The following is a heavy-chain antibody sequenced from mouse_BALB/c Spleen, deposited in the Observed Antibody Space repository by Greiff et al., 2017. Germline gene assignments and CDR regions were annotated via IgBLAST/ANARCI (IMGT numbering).Heavy chain of an antibody. Sequence: VQLVESGPGLVQPSQSLSITCTVSGFSLTSYGVHWVRQSPGKGLEWLGVIWSGGSTDYNAAFISRLSISKDNSKSQVFFKMNSLQANDTAIYYCARNAGLLLPWFAYWGQGTLVTVSA. CDR1: GFSLTSYG. J-gene: IGHJ3*01. D-gene: IGHD2-3*01. CDR3: ARNAGLLLPWFAY. CDR2: IWSGGST. V-gene: IGHV2-2*02.